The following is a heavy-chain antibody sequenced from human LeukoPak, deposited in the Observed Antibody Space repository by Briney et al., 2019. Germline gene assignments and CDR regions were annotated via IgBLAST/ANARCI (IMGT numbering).Heavy chain of an antibody. CDR2: INPNSGGP. V-gene: IGHV1-2*02. CDR1: GYTFTGYY. Sequence: GASVKVSCKASGYTFTGYYMHWVRQAPGQGLEWMGWINPNSGGPNYTQKFQGRVTMTRDTSISTAYMELSRLKSDDTAVYYCARTLEWLAPRDAFDTWGQGTMVTVSS. CDR3: ARTLEWLAPRDAFDT. D-gene: IGHD6-19*01. J-gene: IGHJ3*02.